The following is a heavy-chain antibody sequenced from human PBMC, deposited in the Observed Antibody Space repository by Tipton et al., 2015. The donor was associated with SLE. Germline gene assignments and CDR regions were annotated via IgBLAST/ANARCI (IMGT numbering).Heavy chain of an antibody. Sequence: LRLSCTVSGDSISNDYWCCRRQPPGRGLEWIGYIYYSGGTNYNPSLISRLTTSVDTSKNQFSLKLSSVTAADTAVYYCARYHYGDYAGYYYGLDVWGQGTTVTISS. CDR1: GDSISNDY. V-gene: IGHV4-59*01. J-gene: IGHJ6*02. CDR2: IYYSGGT. D-gene: IGHD4-17*01. CDR3: ARYHYGDYAGYYYGLDV.